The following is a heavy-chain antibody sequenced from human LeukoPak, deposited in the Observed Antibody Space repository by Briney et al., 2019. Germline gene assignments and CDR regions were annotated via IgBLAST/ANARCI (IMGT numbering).Heavy chain of an antibody. CDR3: AKGRYFVDYYYMDV. CDR2: ISGSGGST. Sequence: PGGSLRLSCAASGFTFSSYAMSWVRQAPGKGLEWVSAISGSGGSTYYADSVKGRFTISRDNSKNTLYLQMNSLRAEDTAVYYCAKGRYFVDYYYMDVWGEGTTVTVSS. D-gene: IGHD3-9*01. CDR1: GFTFSSYA. J-gene: IGHJ6*03. V-gene: IGHV3-23*01.